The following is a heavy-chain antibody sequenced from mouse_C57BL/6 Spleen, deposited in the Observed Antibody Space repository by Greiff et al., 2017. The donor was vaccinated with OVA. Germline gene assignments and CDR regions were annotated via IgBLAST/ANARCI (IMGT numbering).Heavy chain of an antibody. Sequence: QVHVKQPGAELVMPGASVKLSCKASGYTFTSYWMHWVKQRPGQGLEWIGEIDPSDSYTNYNQKFKGKSTLTVDKSSSTAYMQLSSLTSEDSAVYYCARAHYYGSSPGYFDVWGTGTTGTVSS. CDR1: GYTFTSYW. CDR2: IDPSDSYT. D-gene: IGHD1-1*01. CDR3: ARAHYYGSSPGYFDV. V-gene: IGHV1-69*01. J-gene: IGHJ1*03.